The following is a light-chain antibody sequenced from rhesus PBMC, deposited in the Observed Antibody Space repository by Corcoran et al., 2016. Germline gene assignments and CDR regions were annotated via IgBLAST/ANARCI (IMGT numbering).Light chain of an antibody. V-gene: IGKV1-19*01. Sequence: DIQMTQSPSSLSASVGAKVTITCHASQGISSWLACYQQKPGKVPKTLINYASSLLSGVSSRFSGSGSGTDYNRTISRLQPEEFATYDCQQYDDLPYSFGQGTKVEIK. J-gene: IGKJ2*01. CDR3: QQYDDLPYS. CDR1: QGISSW. CDR2: YAS.